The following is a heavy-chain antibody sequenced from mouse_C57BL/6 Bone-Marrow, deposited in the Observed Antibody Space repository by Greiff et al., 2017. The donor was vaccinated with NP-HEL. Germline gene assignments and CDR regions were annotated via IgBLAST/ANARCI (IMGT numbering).Heavy chain of an antibody. J-gene: IGHJ4*01. CDR1: EYEFPSHD. D-gene: IGHD1-1*01. Sequence: VKLMESGGGLVQPGESLKLSCESNEYEFPSHDMSWVRKTPEKRLELVAAINSDGGSTYYPDTMERRFIISRDNTKKTLYLQMSSLRSEDTALYYCARHGDYGGSDAMDYWGQGTSVTVSS. CDR3: ARHGDYGGSDAMDY. CDR2: INSDGGST. V-gene: IGHV5-2*01.